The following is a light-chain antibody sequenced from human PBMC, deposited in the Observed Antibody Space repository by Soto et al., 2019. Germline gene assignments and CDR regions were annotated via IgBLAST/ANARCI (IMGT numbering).Light chain of an antibody. CDR2: QDS. CDR3: QAWDSSPVV. V-gene: IGLV3-1*01. J-gene: IGLJ2*01. Sequence: SYELTQPPSVSVSPGQTARITCSGDKLGDKYACWYQQKPGQSPVLVIYQDSKRPSGIPERFSGSNSGNTATLTISGTQAMDEADYYCQAWDSSPVVFGGGTKRTVL. CDR1: KLGDKY.